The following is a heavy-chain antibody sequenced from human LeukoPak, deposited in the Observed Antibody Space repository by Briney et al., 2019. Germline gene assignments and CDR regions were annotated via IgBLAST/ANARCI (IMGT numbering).Heavy chain of an antibody. V-gene: IGHV3-66*01. Sequence: GGSLRLSCAGSGFTVSGSHMSWVRQAPGKGLEWVSVIFSDGNTNYADSVKGRFTISRDNFKNTVDLQMNSLRVEDTAVYYCARASTASWYGDYWGQGTLVTVSS. J-gene: IGHJ4*02. CDR1: GFTVSGSH. CDR2: IFSDGNT. D-gene: IGHD6-13*01. CDR3: ARASTASWYGDY.